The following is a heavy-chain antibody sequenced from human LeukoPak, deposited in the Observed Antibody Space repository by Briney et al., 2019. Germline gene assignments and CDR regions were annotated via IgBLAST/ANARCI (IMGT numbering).Heavy chain of an antibody. D-gene: IGHD3-16*01. V-gene: IGHV3-23*01. J-gene: IGHJ4*02. CDR1: GFTFSTYA. CDR3: ARAGLGELYYFDY. CDR2: ISGSGGST. Sequence: GGTLRLSCAASGFTFSTYAMSWVRQAPGKGLEWVSGISGSGGSTFYADSVKGRFTISRDNSKNTLYLQMNSLGAEDTAVYYCARAGLGELYYFDYWGQGTLVTVSS.